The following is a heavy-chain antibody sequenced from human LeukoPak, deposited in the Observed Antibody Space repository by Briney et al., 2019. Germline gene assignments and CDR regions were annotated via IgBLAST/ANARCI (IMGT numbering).Heavy chain of an antibody. J-gene: IGHJ4*02. CDR2: ITSSSSSM. D-gene: IGHD7-27*01. CDR3: ARDLAWGGY. Sequence: GGSLRLSCAASGFTFSSYAMSWVRQAPGKGLEWVSSITSSSSSMYSADSVKGRLTISRDNAKNSLYLQMNSLRAEDTAVYYCARDLAWGGYWGQGTLVTVSS. V-gene: IGHV3-21*01. CDR1: GFTFSSYA.